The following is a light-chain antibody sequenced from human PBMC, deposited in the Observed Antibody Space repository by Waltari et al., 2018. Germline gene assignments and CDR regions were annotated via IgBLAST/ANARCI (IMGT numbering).Light chain of an antibody. CDR2: WAS. Sequence: DIVMTQSPDSLAVSLGERATINCKSSQSVLYSSNDKNYLAWYQQKPRQPPRLLIYWASTRESGGADRFSGSGSGTDFTLTISSLQAEDVAVYYCQQYYSGPRTFGQGTKVEIK. CDR3: QQYYSGPRT. V-gene: IGKV4-1*01. CDR1: QSVLYSSNDKNY. J-gene: IGKJ1*01.